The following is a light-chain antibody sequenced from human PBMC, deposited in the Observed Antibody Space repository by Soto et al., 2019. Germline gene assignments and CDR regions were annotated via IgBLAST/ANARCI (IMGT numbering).Light chain of an antibody. CDR2: DND. J-gene: IGLJ2*01. V-gene: IGLV1-51*01. CDR3: GTWDTSRSAV. CDR1: NSNIGNNY. Sequence: QSVLTQPPSVSAAPGQKVTISCSGSNSNIGNNYVSWYQQLPGTAPKLLIYDNDVRPSGIPDRFSASKSGTSATLDITGLQTGDEADYYCGTWDTSRSAVFGGGTKVTVL.